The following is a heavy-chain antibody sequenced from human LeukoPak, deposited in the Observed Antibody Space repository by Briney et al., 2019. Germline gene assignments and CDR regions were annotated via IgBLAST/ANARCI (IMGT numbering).Heavy chain of an antibody. D-gene: IGHD2-15*01. V-gene: IGHV4-4*07. CDR3: PTFQTTPDY. Sequence: SETLSLTCTVSGGSISCYYWSWIRQPAGKGLEWIGRIYTSGSTNYNPSLKSRVTMSGDTPKNQFTLNWTAGTLAARPVYNLPTFQTTPDYWGQGTLVTVSS. CDR2: IYTSGST. J-gene: IGHJ4*02. CDR1: GGSISCYY.